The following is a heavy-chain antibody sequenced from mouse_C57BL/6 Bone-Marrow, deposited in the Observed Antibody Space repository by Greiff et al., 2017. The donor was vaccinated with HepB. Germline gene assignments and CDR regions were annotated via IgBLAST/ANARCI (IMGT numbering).Heavy chain of an antibody. CDR1: GYTFTDYE. J-gene: IGHJ3*01. CDR2: IDPETGGT. D-gene: IGHD2-3*01. V-gene: IGHV1-15*01. CDR3: TRSDDGYYRYWFAY. Sequence: QVQLQQSGAELVRPGASVTLSCKASGYTFTDYEMHWVKQTPVHGLEWIGAIDPETGGTAYKQKFKGKAILTADKSSSTAYMELRSLTSEDSAVYYCTRSDDGYYRYWFAYWGQGTLVTVSA.